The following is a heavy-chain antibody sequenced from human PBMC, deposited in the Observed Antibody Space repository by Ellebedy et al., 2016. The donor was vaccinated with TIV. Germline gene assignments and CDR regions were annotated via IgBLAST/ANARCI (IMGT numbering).Heavy chain of an antibody. CDR2: INPSGGST. CDR3: ARERYGDYSVYWYFDL. J-gene: IGHJ2*01. Sequence: ASVKVSXXASGYTFTSYYMHWVRQAPGQGLEWMGIINPSGGSTSYAQKFQGRVNMTRDTSTSTVYMELSSLRSEDTAVYYCARERYGDYSVYWYFDLWGRGTLVTVSS. D-gene: IGHD4-17*01. CDR1: GYTFTSYY. V-gene: IGHV1-46*01.